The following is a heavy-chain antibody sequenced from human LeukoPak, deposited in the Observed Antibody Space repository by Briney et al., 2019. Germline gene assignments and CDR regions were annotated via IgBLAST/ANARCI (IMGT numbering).Heavy chain of an antibody. J-gene: IGHJ5*02. CDR1: GYTFTSYG. V-gene: IGHV1-8*03. Sequence: ASVKVSCKASGYTFTSYGISWVRQAPGQGLERMGWMNPNSGNTGYAQKFQGRVTITRNTSISTAYMELSSLRSEDTAVYYCARRLADRLKGNWFDPWGQGTLVTVSS. D-gene: IGHD6-6*01. CDR2: MNPNSGNT. CDR3: ARRLADRLKGNWFDP.